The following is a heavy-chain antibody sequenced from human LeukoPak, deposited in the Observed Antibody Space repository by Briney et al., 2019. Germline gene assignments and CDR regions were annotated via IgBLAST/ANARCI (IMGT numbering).Heavy chain of an antibody. CDR2: VFHSGDT. Sequence: SETLSLTCTVSGYSINNGYFWGWIRQPPGKGLEYIGTVFHSGDTYYNPSLKSRVTISLDTFTNEISLKLRSATAADTAVYYCVRGLRSGSNYFFYGMDVWGKGTTVTVSS. D-gene: IGHD3-10*01. CDR3: VRGLRSGSNYFFYGMDV. CDR1: GYSINNGYF. J-gene: IGHJ6*04. V-gene: IGHV4-38-2*02.